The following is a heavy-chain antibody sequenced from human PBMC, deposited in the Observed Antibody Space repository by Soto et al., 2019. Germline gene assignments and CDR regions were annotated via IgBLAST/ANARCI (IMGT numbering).Heavy chain of an antibody. CDR1: GGSISSGDYY. Sequence: SETLSLTCTVSGGSISSGDYYWGWIRQPPGRGLEWIGSIYYSGSTYYNPSLKSRVTISVDTSKNQFSLKLSSVTAADTAVYYCARHTPAISISDHWGQGTLVTVSS. V-gene: IGHV4-39*01. J-gene: IGHJ4*02. CDR3: ARHTPAISISDH. CDR2: IYYSGST. D-gene: IGHD2-15*01.